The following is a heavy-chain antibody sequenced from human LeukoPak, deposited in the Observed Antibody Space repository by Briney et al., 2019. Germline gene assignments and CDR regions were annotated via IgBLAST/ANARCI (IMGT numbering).Heavy chain of an antibody. CDR1: GFTFSSYA. CDR3: ARGGDYYGDYDFGYFDY. J-gene: IGHJ4*02. CDR2: ISYDGSNK. Sequence: GRSLRLSCAASGFTFSSYAMHWVRQAPGKGLEWVAVISYDGSNKYYADSVKGRFTISRDNSKNTLYLQVNSLRAEDTAVYYCARGGDYYGDYDFGYFDYWGQGTLVTVSS. V-gene: IGHV3-30-3*01. D-gene: IGHD4-17*01.